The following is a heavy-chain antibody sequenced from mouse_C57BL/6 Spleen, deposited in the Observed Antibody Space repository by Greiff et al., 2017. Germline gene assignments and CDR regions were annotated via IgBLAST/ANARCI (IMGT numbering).Heavy chain of an antibody. J-gene: IGHJ4*01. V-gene: IGHV5-6*01. D-gene: IGHD1-1*01. CDR3: ARLPVTTVVGYAMDD. CDR2: ISSGGSYT. CDR1: GFTFSSYG. Sequence: EVQLQESGGDLVKPGGSLKLSCAASGFTFSSYGMSWVRQTPDKRLEWVATISSGGSYTYYPDSVKGRFTISRDNAKNTLYLQPSSLKSEDTAMYYFARLPVTTVVGYAMDDWGQGTSVTVSS.